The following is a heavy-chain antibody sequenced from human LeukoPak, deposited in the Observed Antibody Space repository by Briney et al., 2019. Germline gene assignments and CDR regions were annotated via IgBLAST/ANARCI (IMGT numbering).Heavy chain of an antibody. D-gene: IGHD3-10*01. CDR3: ATVAVIRGVTYFDY. Sequence: SETLSLTCTVSGGSISSYYWSGIRQPPGKGLEWIAYLFYSGSTDYNPSLESRVTISVDTSKNQFSLKLRSVTAADTAVYYCATVAVIRGVTYFDYWGQGTLVTVSS. CDR2: LFYSGST. J-gene: IGHJ4*02. V-gene: IGHV4-59*01. CDR1: GGSISSYY.